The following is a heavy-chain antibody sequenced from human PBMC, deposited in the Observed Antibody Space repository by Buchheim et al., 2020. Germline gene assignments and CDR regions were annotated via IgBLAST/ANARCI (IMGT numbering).Heavy chain of an antibody. CDR1: GGSISDTNYF. CDR2: ISTTGNS. V-gene: IGHV4-39*01. D-gene: IGHD4-11*01. Sequence: QLQLQESGPGLVKPSETLSLTCTVSGGSISDTNYFWGWIRQPPGKGLEWIGSISTTGNSYYTPSLKSRLSISIDTSKSQFYLKLTSATAADTAVYYCARPLNTDPFPFDIWGQGT. J-gene: IGHJ3*02. CDR3: ARPLNTDPFPFDI.